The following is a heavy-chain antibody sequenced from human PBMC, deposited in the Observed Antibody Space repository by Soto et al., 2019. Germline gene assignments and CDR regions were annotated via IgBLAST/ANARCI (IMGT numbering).Heavy chain of an antibody. V-gene: IGHV4-31*03. D-gene: IGHD1-1*01. Sequence: SETLSLTCSVSGGSISTVGHYWTWIHQPPGKGLEWIGSIYHTGSTYYSKSLRSRLTMSVDTSKSQFSLRLSSVTAADTAVYYCARATGTLRSRNCDYWGQGSLVTVSS. J-gene: IGHJ4*02. CDR3: ARATGTLRSRNCDY. CDR2: IYHTGST. CDR1: GGSISTVGHY.